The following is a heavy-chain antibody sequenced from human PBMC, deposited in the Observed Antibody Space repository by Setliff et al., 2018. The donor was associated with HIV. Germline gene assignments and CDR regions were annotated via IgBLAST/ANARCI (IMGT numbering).Heavy chain of an antibody. J-gene: IGHJ4*02. CDR1: GGSISSYY. V-gene: IGHV4-4*07. D-gene: IGHD2-15*01. CDR2: IYSSGST. CDR3: ARVGLYCSGGSCYSSAFDI. Sequence: PSETLSLTCTVSGGSISSYYWSWIRQPAGKGLEWIGRIYSSGSTNYSLSLNSRVTMSVDTSKNQFSLRLSSVTAADTAVYYCARVGLYCSGGSCYSSAFDIWGLGTLVTVSS.